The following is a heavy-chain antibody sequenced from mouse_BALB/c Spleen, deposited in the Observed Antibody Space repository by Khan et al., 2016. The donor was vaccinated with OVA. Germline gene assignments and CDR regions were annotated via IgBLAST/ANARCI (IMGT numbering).Heavy chain of an antibody. V-gene: IGHV2-9*02. J-gene: IGHJ1*01. CDR2: IWAGGST. D-gene: IGHD2-1*01. CDR1: GFSITSYG. CDR3: ARYYGNYGWYFDV. Sequence: QVQLKESGPAMVAPSQSLSITCTVSGFSITSYGVHWVRQPPGKGLEWLGVIWAGGSTNYNSALMSRLRISKDNSKSQVFLKMNSLQTDDTAMYYCARYYGNYGWYFDVWGAGTTVTVSS.